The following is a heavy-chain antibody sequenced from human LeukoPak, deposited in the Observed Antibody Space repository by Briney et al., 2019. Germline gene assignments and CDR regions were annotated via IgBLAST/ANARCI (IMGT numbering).Heavy chain of an antibody. CDR1: GFTFSSRS. CDR2: ITSGSTYI. D-gene: IGHD3-22*01. Sequence: GGSLRLSCAASGFTFSSRSMNWVRQAPGKGLEWISAITSGSTYIYYADSVKGRFTTSRDNARNSLHLQMDSLRVEDTAVYYCARILYDTSGYRLDYWGQGTLVTVSS. V-gene: IGHV3-21*01. CDR3: ARILYDTSGYRLDY. J-gene: IGHJ4*02.